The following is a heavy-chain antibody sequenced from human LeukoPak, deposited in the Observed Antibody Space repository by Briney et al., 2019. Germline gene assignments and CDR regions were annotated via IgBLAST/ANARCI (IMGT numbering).Heavy chain of an antibody. CDR1: GFTFSSYA. J-gene: IGHJ6*03. V-gene: IGHV3-23*01. CDR3: ANGNRCTSPNCLGYYYFYMDV. CDR2: FSGSGGTT. D-gene: IGHD2-8*01. Sequence: SGGSLRLSSAASGFTFSSYAMNWVRQAPGRGLEWVSGFSGSGGTTYYAASVKGRFTISRDNSKNTLYLQMNSLRAEDTAVYYCANGNRCTSPNCLGYYYFYMDVWGKGTTVTVSS.